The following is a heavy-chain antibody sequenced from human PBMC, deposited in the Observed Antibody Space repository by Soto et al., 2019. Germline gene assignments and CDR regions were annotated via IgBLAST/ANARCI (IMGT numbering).Heavy chain of an antibody. J-gene: IGHJ6*02. Sequence: GESLKISCRGFSDGFTTTWIGWVRHMPGRGLEWLGMIYPGDSDIRYSPSLQGHVSISADTSLSTAYLKWNTLKASDTAMYYCASPTVPQCYYYGRDVWGQGTAVTVS. CDR1: SDGFTTTW. CDR2: IYPGDSDI. D-gene: IGHD4-4*01. V-gene: IGHV5-51*03. CDR3: ASPTVPQCYYYGRDV.